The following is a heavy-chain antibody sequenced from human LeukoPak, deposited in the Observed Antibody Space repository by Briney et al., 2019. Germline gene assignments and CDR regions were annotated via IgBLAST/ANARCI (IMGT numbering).Heavy chain of an antibody. CDR1: GLSLSTSGVG. V-gene: IGHV2-5*01. CDR3: AQTSLDYGDYES. J-gene: IGHJ4*02. CDR2: IYWNDDK. D-gene: IGHD4-17*01. Sequence: SGPTLVNPTQTLTLTCTFSGLSLSTSGVGVGWIRQPPGKALEWLALIYWNDDKRYSPSLKSRLTITKDTSKNRVVLTMTNMDPVDTATYYCAQTSLDYGDYESWGQGVLVTVSS.